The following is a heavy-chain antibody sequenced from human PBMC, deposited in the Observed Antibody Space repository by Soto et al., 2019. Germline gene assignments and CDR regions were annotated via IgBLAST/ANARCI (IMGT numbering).Heavy chain of an antibody. J-gene: IGHJ4*02. D-gene: IGHD6-19*01. V-gene: IGHV3-23*01. CDR1: GFTFSSYA. CDR2: ISYSGGST. CDR3: ATRADRFDY. Sequence: SLRLSCAASGFTFSSYAMTWVRQAPGKGLEWVSAISYSGGSTYYADSVKGRFTISRDNSESTLFLQMNSLRAEDTAVYYCATRADRFDYWGQGTLVTVSS.